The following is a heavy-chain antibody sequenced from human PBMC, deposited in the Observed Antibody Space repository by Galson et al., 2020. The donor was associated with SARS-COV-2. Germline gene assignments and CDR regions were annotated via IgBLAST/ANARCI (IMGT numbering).Heavy chain of an antibody. CDR2: IWYDGSNK. D-gene: IGHD3-10*01. CDR3: ASSRFGYSDY. CDR1: GFTFSSYR. Sequence: GGSLRLYCAASGFTFSSYRMHWVRQAPGKGLEWVAVIWYDGSNKYYADAVKGRFTISRDNSKNTLYLQMNSLRAEDTAVYYCASSRFGYSDYWGQGTLVTVSS. V-gene: IGHV3-33*01. J-gene: IGHJ4*02.